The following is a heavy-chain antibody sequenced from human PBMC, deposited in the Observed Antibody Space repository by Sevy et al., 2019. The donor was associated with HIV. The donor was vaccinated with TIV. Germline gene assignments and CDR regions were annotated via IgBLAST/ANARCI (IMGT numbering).Heavy chain of an antibody. D-gene: IGHD2-15*01. J-gene: IGHJ4*02. CDR2: IKSKTDGGTT. CDR3: TLEGLYCSGGSCYSEGFDS. CDR1: GFTFTNAW. V-gene: IGHV3-15*01. Sequence: GGSLRLSCAAFGFTFTNAWMSWVRQAPGKGLEWVGRIKSKTDGGTTDYAAPVKGRFTISRDDSKNTLYLHMNILKTEDTAVYYCTLEGLYCSGGSCYSEGFDSWGQGTLVTVSS.